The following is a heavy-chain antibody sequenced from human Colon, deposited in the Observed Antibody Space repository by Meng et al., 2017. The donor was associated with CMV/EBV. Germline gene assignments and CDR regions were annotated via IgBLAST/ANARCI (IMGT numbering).Heavy chain of an antibody. CDR3: ARDLTNKWFYY. CDR1: GAPISSGSHS. Sequence: LHLRESGTRLVTPAEPLSLPCPASGAPISSGSHSWAWFRQPPGKRLEWIGSMYFSGIADYNPSLKSRVTISLHATQKQFSLRLTSVTAADSAVYFCARDLTNKWFYYWGQGTLVTVSS. D-gene: IGHD1-26*01. CDR2: MYFSGIA. V-gene: IGHV4-39*07. J-gene: IGHJ4*02.